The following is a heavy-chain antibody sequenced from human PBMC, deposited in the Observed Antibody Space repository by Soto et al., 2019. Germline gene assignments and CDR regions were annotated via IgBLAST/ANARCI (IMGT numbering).Heavy chain of an antibody. CDR1: GGSSSSSNYY. J-gene: IGHJ6*02. CDR3: ARRLYYDSSGFEGGGMDV. V-gene: IGHV4-39*01. Sequence: SETLSLTCTVSGGSSSSSNYYWGWIRQPPGKGLEWIGSIYYSGSTYYNPSLKSRVTISVDTSKNQFSLKLSSVTAADTAVYYCARRLYYDSSGFEGGGMDVWGQGTTVTVSS. D-gene: IGHD3-22*01. CDR2: IYYSGST.